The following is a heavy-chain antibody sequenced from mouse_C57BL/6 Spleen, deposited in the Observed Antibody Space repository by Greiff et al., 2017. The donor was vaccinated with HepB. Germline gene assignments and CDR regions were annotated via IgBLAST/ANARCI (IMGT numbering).Heavy chain of an antibody. CDR3: ARRGVVAPNWYFDV. CDR2: IYPRSGNT. D-gene: IGHD1-1*01. CDR1: GYTFTSYG. J-gene: IGHJ1*03. V-gene: IGHV1-81*01. Sequence: VQLQQSGAELARPGASVKLSCKASGYTFTSYGISWVKQRTGQGLEWIGEIYPRSGNTYYNEKFKGKATLTADKSSSTAYMELRSLTSEDSAVYFCARRGVVAPNWYFDVWGTGTTVTVSS.